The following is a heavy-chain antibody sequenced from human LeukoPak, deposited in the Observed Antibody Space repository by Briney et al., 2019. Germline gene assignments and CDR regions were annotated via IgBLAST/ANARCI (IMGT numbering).Heavy chain of an antibody. Sequence: PSETLSLTCTVSGGSISSGSYYWSWIRQPAGKGLEWIGRIYTSGSTNYNPSLKSRVTISVDTSKNQFSLKLSSVTAADTAVYYCARVQYYVDPWGQGTLVTVSS. D-gene: IGHD3-3*01. J-gene: IGHJ5*02. CDR3: ARVQYYVDP. V-gene: IGHV4-61*02. CDR1: GGSISSGSYY. CDR2: IYTSGST.